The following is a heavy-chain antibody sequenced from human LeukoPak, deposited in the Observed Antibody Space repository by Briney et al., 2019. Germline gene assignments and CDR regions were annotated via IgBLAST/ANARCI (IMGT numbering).Heavy chain of an antibody. CDR1: GFTFSSYW. J-gene: IGHJ4*02. Sequence: AGGSLRLSCAASGFTFSSYWMSWVRQAPGKGLEWVANIKQDGSEKYYVDSVKGRFTISRDNAKNSLYLQMNSLRAEDTALYYCARGLGGYGELSDYWGQGTLVTVSS. CDR3: ARGLGGYGELSDY. CDR2: IKQDGSEK. D-gene: IGHD4-17*01. V-gene: IGHV3-7*03.